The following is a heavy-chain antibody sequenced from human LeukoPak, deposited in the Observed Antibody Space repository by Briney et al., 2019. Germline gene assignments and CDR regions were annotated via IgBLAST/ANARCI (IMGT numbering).Heavy chain of an antibody. CDR2: ISGTGGST. CDR3: ARRAGAYSHPYDY. V-gene: IGHV3-23*01. Sequence: GGSLRLSCAASGFTFSSYAMSWVRQAPGKGLEWVSAISGTGGSTYYADSVKGRFTISRDNSKNTLYLQMNSLRAEDTAVYYCARRAGAYSHPYDYWGQGTLVTVSS. D-gene: IGHD4/OR15-4a*01. J-gene: IGHJ4*02. CDR1: GFTFSSYA.